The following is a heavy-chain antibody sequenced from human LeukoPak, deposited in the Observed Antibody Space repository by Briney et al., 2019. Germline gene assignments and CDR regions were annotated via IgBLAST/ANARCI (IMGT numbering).Heavy chain of an antibody. D-gene: IGHD3-22*01. V-gene: IGHV3-23*01. CDR2: ISPSGGIT. CDR3: ARGPPMIVVVITPGVYFDY. J-gene: IGHJ4*02. Sequence: GGTLRLSCAASGFTFSSHGMNWVRQAPGKGLEWVSGISPSGGITYYTDSVKGRFTISRDNAKNSLYLQMNSLRAEDTAVYYCARGPPMIVVVITPGVYFDYWGQGTLVTVSS. CDR1: GFTFSSHG.